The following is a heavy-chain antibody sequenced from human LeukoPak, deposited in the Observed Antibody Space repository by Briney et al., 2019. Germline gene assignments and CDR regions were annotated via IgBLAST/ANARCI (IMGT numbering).Heavy chain of an antibody. CDR1: GFSFSSYG. CDR3: AKQRSGGSGWCMDY. Sequence: QAGGSLRLSCAASGFSFSSYGMHWVRQAPGKGPEWVAVISYDGSSKYYTDSVKGRFTISRDDSKNTLYLQMNSLRAEDTAVYYCAKQRSGGSGWCMDYWGQGTLVTVSS. D-gene: IGHD6-19*01. CDR2: ISYDGSSK. J-gene: IGHJ4*02. V-gene: IGHV3-30*18.